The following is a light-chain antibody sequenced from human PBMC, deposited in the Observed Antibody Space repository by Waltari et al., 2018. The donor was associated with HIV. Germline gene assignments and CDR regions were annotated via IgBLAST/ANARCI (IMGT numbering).Light chain of an antibody. J-gene: IGLJ2*01. Sequence: AVTQPPSVSGLPGQSTTISCTGVDRDLGLSNFVSWYQQHSGKPPRLILYDVDRRASGVSDRFSGSMSGNTASLTISGLRAEDEGHYYCASFTGDNTVIFGGGTEVTVL. CDR1: DRDLGLSNF. V-gene: IGLV2-14*03. CDR2: DVD. CDR3: ASFTGDNTVI.